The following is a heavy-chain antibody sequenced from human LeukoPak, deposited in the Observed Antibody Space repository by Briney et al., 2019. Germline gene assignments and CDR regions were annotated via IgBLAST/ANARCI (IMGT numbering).Heavy chain of an antibody. CDR2: IRYDGSNK. Sequence: GGSLRLSCAASGFTFSSYAMSWVRQAPGKGLEWVAFIRYDGSNKYYADSVKGRFTISRDNSKNTLYLQMNSLRAEDTAVYYCAKVRDFWSGYPRDDYWGQGTLVTVSS. CDR3: AKVRDFWSGYPRDDY. V-gene: IGHV3-30*02. J-gene: IGHJ4*02. D-gene: IGHD3-3*01. CDR1: GFTFSSYA.